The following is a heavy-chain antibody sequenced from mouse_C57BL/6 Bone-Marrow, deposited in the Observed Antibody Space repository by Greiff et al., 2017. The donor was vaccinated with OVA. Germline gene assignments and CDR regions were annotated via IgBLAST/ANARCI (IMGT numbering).Heavy chain of an antibody. J-gene: IGHJ1*03. Sequence: QVHVKQSGAELVRPGTSVKVSCKASGYAFTNYLIEWVKQRPGQGLEWIGVINPGSGGTNYNEKFKGKATLTADKSSSTAYMQLSSLTSEDSAVYFCASRPLYGSSSYWYFDVWGTGTTVTVSS. D-gene: IGHD1-1*01. V-gene: IGHV1-54*01. CDR1: GYAFTNYL. CDR3: ASRPLYGSSSYWYFDV. CDR2: INPGSGGT.